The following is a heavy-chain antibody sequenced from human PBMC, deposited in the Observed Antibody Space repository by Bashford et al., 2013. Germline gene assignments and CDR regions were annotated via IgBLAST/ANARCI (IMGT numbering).Heavy chain of an antibody. V-gene: IGHV1-46*01. CDR3: ARDIAVPYSFYYYGMDV. CDR2: INPNGGGT. J-gene: IGHJ6*02. Sequence: ASVKVSCTTSGYTFTSHYVHWVRQAPGQGLEWMGIINPNGGGTIYAQNFRGRVTMTRDTSTSTVYMELSSLRSEDTAVYYCARDIAVPYSFYYYGMDVWGQGTTVTVSS. D-gene: IGHD6-19*01. CDR1: GYTFTSHY.